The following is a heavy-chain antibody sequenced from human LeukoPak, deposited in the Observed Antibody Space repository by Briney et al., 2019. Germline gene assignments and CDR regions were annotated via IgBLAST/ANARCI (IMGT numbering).Heavy chain of an antibody. CDR3: ARYITGHWGFDC. J-gene: IGHJ4*02. D-gene: IGHD6-19*01. V-gene: IGHV3-23*01. CDR1: AFSLNAYN. Sequence: GGSLRLSCAASAFSLNAYNMNWVRLAPGKGLEWVSTISESGGSTDYADSVKGRLTVSRDNSKNTLDVQVNSLRAEDTAVYYCARYITGHWGFDCWGQGTLVTVSS. CDR2: ISESGGST.